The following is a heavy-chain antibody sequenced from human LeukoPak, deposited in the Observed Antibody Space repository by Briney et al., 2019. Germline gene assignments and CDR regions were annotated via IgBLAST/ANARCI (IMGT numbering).Heavy chain of an antibody. J-gene: IGHJ3*02. Sequence: GASVTVSCKASGGTFSSYAMSWVRQAPGKGLEWVSAISGSGGSTYYADSVKGRFTISRDNSKNTLYLQMNSLRAEDTAVYYCAKDPSAISPDAFDIWGQGTMVTVSS. CDR3: AKDPSAISPDAFDI. V-gene: IGHV3-23*01. CDR2: ISGSGGST. CDR1: GGTFSSYA.